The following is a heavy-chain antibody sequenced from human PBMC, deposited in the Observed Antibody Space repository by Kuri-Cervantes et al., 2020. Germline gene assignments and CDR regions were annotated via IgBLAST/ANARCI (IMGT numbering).Heavy chain of an antibody. V-gene: IGHV3-48*01. CDR1: GFTFSTYS. CDR3: ARERGAYGDYYYYMDV. D-gene: IGHD4-17*01. J-gene: IGHJ6*03. CDR2: ISSSSNTI. Sequence: GESLKISCAASGFTFSTYSMNWVRQAPGKGLEWVSYISSSSNTIYYADSMKGRFTISRDNAKNSLYLQMNSLRAEDTAVYYCARERGAYGDYYYYMDVWGKGTTVTVSS.